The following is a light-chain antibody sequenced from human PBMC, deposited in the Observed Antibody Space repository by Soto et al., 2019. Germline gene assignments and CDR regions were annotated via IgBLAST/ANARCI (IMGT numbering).Light chain of an antibody. V-gene: IGKV3-20*01. J-gene: IGKJ2*01. CDR1: QNVDSTY. Sequence: EIVLTQSPGTLSLSPGERATLSCRASQNVDSTYLAWYQQRPGQAPRLLIYGASSRATGIPDRFSGSGSGTDFTLTISRLEAEDSAVYFCQKYGTSPYTFGQGTKLEIK. CDR3: QKYGTSPYT. CDR2: GAS.